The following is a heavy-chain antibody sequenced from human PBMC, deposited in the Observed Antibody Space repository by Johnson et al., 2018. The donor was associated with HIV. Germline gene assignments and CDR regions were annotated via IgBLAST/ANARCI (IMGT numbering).Heavy chain of an antibody. J-gene: IGHJ3*02. V-gene: IGHV3-11*04. CDR2: IRSGGSSI. CDR3: ARVSMLFIAADAFDI. D-gene: IGHD2-21*01. CDR1: GFTFSDYY. Sequence: QEQLVESGGGLVKPGGSLRLSCAASGFTFSDYYMSWIRQAPGKGLEWVSYIRSGGSSIYYADYVKGRFTISRDNAKKSMYLQLNSLRAEDTAVYYCARVSMLFIAADAFDIWGQGTMVTVSS.